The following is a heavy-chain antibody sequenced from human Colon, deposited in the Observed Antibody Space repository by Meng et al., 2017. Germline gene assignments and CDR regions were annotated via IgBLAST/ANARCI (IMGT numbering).Heavy chain of an antibody. J-gene: IGHJ5*02. CDR3: ARYRYDSSSYSNFFDP. V-gene: IGHV4-34*01. CDR1: GGSFSGYY. D-gene: IGHD3-22*01. CDR2: INHRGST. Sequence: QVELQQWGAGVLKPSETPALPFGVDGGSFSGYYRSWIRQPPGKGLEWIGEINHRGSTNYNPSLKSRIAISVDTSKNHFSLKLSSVTAADTAVYYCARYRYDSSSYSNFFDPWGQGTLVTVSS.